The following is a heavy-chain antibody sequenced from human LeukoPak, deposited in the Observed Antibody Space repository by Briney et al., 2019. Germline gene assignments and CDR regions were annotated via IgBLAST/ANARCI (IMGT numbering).Heavy chain of an antibody. CDR3: TRVRGDGPGYDILTGYYPDY. Sequence: QAGRSLRLSCTASGFTFGDYAMSWVRQAPGKGLEWVGFIRSKAYGGTTEYAASVKGRFTISRDDSKSIAYLQMNSLKTEDTAVYYCTRVRGDGPGYDILTGYYPDYWGQGTLVTVSS. J-gene: IGHJ4*02. D-gene: IGHD3-9*01. V-gene: IGHV3-49*04. CDR1: GFTFGDYA. CDR2: IRSKAYGGTT.